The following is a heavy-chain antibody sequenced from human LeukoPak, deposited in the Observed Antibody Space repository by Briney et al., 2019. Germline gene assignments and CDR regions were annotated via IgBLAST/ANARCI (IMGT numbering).Heavy chain of an antibody. CDR2: IYYSGST. J-gene: IGHJ4*02. CDR3: ARSRGYSYGYYDY. D-gene: IGHD5-18*01. CDR1: GVSISSSSYY. Sequence: PSETLSLTCTVSGVSISSSSYYWGWIRQPPGKGLEWIGSIYYSGSTYYNPSLKSRVTISVDTSKNQFSLKLSSVTAADTAVYYCARSRGYSYGYYDYWGQGTLVTVSS. V-gene: IGHV4-39*07.